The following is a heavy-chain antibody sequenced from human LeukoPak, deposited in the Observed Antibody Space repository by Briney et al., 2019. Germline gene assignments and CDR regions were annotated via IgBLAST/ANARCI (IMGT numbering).Heavy chain of an antibody. Sequence: SETLSLSCAASGDTISSTANLCVRIRQPPGKGLEWNGNIYNSASTHYNPSLKSRVTISVDTSKNHLCLRLSSLTAADTAIYYCARHSCDGCVGYEHALHIWGQGTMVTVSS. D-gene: IGHD2-15*01. V-gene: IGHV4-39*01. J-gene: IGHJ3*02. CDR2: IYNSAST. CDR1: GDTISSTANL. CDR3: ARHSCDGCVGYEHALHI.